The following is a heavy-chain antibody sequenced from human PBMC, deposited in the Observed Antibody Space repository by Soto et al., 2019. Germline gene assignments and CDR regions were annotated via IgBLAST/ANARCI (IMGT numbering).Heavy chain of an antibody. Sequence: ASETLSLTCTVSGGSISSGGYYWSWIRQHPGKGLEWIGYIYYSGSTYYNPSLKSRVTISVDTSKNQFSLKLSSVTAADTAVYYCARVAFGSSSVYFDYWGQGTLVTVSS. D-gene: IGHD6-6*01. V-gene: IGHV4-31*03. CDR2: IYYSGST. CDR1: GGSISSGGYY. J-gene: IGHJ4*02. CDR3: ARVAFGSSSVYFDY.